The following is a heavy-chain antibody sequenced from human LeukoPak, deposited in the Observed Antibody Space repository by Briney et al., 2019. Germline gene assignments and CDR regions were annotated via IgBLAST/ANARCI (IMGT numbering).Heavy chain of an antibody. J-gene: IGHJ6*03. Sequence: SETLSLTCTVSGASISSGAYYWTWIRQHPAEGLQWIGYIYYTGHTYYNPSLQSRLTMSVDTSKNQFSLRITSVTAADTAVYYCAGEGRGYGFMDVWGEGPTVSVSS. V-gene: IGHV4-31*03. CDR3: AGEGRGYGFMDV. CDR1: GASISSGAYY. CDR2: IYYTGHT. D-gene: IGHD5-12*01.